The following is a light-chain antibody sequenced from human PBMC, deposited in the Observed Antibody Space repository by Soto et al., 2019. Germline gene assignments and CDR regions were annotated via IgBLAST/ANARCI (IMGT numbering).Light chain of an antibody. CDR2: WAS. V-gene: IGKV4-1*01. Sequence: DIVLTQSPASLAVSLGERATINCKSSNNILYSSDNKNYLSWYQQRPGQPPKLLFYWASTRESGVPDRFSGSGSGTHFTLTITSLQAEDVAVYYCQQYYSSPPTFGQGTKVDIK. CDR1: NNILYSSDNKNY. J-gene: IGKJ1*01. CDR3: QQYYSSPPT.